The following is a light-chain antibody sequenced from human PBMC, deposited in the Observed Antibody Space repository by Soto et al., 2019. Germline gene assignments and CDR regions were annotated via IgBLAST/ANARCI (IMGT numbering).Light chain of an antibody. J-gene: IGLJ3*02. CDR2: NNN. Sequence: QSVLTQSPSASGTPGQRVTISCSGSSYNIGSNYVYWYQQLPGAAPKLLIYNNNQRPSGVPDRFSGSKSATSASLALSGLRSEDEADYYCAAWDDSLNGWVFGGGTQLTVL. CDR3: AAWDDSLNGWV. V-gene: IGLV1-47*02. CDR1: SYNIGSNY.